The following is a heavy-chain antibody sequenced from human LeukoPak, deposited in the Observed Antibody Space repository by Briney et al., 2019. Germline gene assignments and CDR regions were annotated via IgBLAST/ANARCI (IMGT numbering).Heavy chain of an antibody. CDR3: ARDTYYYGSGSHTRSYYFDY. CDR1: GFTFSSYS. CDR2: ISSSSSYI. D-gene: IGHD3-10*01. Sequence: PGGSLRLSCAASGFTFSSYSMNWVRQAPGKGLEWVSSISSSSSYIYYADSVKGRFTISRDNAKNSLYLQMNSLRAEDTAVYYCARDTYYYGSGSHTRSYYFDYWGQGTLVTVSS. J-gene: IGHJ4*02. V-gene: IGHV3-21*01.